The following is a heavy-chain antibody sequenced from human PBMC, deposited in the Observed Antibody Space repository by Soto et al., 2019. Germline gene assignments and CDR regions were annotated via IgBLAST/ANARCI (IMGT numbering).Heavy chain of an antibody. J-gene: IGHJ4*02. Sequence: PGGSLSLSCAASGFTFSSYWMSWVRQAPGKGLEWVANIKQDGSEKYYVDSVKGRFTTSRDNAKNSLYRQMNSLRAEDTAVYYCARDYGSGYIFDYWGQGTLVTVSS. CDR1: GFTFSSYW. CDR3: ARDYGSGYIFDY. V-gene: IGHV3-7*01. CDR2: IKQDGSEK. D-gene: IGHD3-22*01.